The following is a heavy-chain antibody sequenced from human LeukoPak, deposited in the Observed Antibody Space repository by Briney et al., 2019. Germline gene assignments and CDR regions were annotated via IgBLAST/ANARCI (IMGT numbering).Heavy chain of an antibody. J-gene: IGHJ4*02. V-gene: IGHV1-18*01. Sequence: ASVKVSCKASGYTFTSYGISWVRQAPGQGLEWMGWISAYNGNTNYAQKLQSRVTMTTDTSTSTAYMELRSLRSDDTAVYYCAKTYSSSWYPYFDYWGQGTLVTVSS. CDR1: GYTFTSYG. CDR2: ISAYNGNT. D-gene: IGHD6-13*01. CDR3: AKTYSSSWYPYFDY.